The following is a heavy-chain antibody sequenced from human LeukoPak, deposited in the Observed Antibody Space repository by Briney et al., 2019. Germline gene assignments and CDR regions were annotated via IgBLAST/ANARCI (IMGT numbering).Heavy chain of an antibody. D-gene: IGHD6-19*01. CDR2: IKQDGSEK. Sequence: QSGGSLRLSCAASGFTVSSNYMSWVRQAPGKGLEWVANIKQDGSEKYYVDSVKGRFTISRDNAKNSLYLQMNSLRAEDTAVYYCARDLRLPIQAGTGFFDYWGQGTLVTVSS. J-gene: IGHJ4*02. CDR1: GFTVSSNY. V-gene: IGHV3-7*03. CDR3: ARDLRLPIQAGTGFFDY.